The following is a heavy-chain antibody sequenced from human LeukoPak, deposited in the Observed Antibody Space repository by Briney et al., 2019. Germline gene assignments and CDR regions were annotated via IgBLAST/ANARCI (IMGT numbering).Heavy chain of an antibody. J-gene: IGHJ4*02. CDR2: ISGYNGNT. CDR1: GYTFTSYG. V-gene: IGHV1-18*01. D-gene: IGHD3-10*01. Sequence: ASVKVSCKASGYTFTSYGISWVRQAPGQGLEWMGWISGYNGNTNYAQKFQGRVTMTIDTSTSTLYMELRSLRSDDTAVYYCARGRTHRRLWLGESTGGPFDYWGQGTLATVSS. CDR3: ARGRTHRRLWLGESTGGPFDY.